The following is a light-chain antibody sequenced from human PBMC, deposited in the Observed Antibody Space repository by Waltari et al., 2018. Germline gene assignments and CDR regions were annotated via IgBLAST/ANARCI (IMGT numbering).Light chain of an antibody. Sequence: EIVLTQSPATLSLSPGERATLSCRASQSVNEYLAWYQQIPGKAPRLLIYDASNRATGIPARFSGSGSGTDFTLTISSLEPEDFAIYYCHVRSNWPPVTFGGGTKVEIK. CDR2: DAS. CDR3: HVRSNWPPVT. CDR1: QSVNEY. V-gene: IGKV3-11*01. J-gene: IGKJ4*01.